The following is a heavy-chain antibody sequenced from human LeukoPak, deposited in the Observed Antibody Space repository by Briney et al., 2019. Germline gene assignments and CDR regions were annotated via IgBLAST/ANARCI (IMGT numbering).Heavy chain of an antibody. Sequence: GGSLRLSCAASGFSLTIYPMAWVRQAPGKGLEWVSVIGPDGGGIQYVDSVKGRFTISRDTSKNTLYLQMNSLRAEDTAVYYCARDNGWSADFWGQGTLVTVSS. D-gene: IGHD2-15*01. J-gene: IGHJ4*02. CDR2: IGPDGGGI. V-gene: IGHV3-23*01. CDR1: GFSLTIYP. CDR3: ARDNGWSADF.